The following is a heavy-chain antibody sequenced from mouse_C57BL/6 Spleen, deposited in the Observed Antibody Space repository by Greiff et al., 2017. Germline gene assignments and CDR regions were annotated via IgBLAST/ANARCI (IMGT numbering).Heavy chain of an antibody. CDR2: IYPGNSDT. CDR3: RGYDGYDEDYAMDD. V-gene: IGHV1-5*01. Sequence: VQLQQSGTVLARPGASVKMSCKTSGYTFTSYWMHWVKQRPGQGLEWIGAIYPGNSDTSYNQKFKGKANLTAVTSARTAYMELSSRTNEDAAVYYCRGYDGYDEDYAMDDWGQGTSVTVSS. CDR1: GYTFTSYW. D-gene: IGHD2-3*01. J-gene: IGHJ4*01.